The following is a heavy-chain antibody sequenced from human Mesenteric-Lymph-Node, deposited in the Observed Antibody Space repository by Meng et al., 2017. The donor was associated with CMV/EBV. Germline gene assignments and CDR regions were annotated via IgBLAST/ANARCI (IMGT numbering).Heavy chain of an antibody. J-gene: IGHJ4*02. CDR3: ARHYSSSSWAFDY. Sequence: GESLKISCAASGFTFSDYYMTWIRQAPGKGLEWISYISSSGSTIYYADSVKGRFTISRDNAEISLYLQMNSLRVEDTAVYYCARHYSSSSWAFDYWGQGTLVTVSS. V-gene: IGHV3-11*01. CDR2: ISSSGSTI. CDR1: GFTFSDYY. D-gene: IGHD6-6*01.